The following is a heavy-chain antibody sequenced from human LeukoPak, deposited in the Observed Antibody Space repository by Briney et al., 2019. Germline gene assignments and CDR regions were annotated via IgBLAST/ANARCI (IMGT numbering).Heavy chain of an antibody. J-gene: IGHJ4*02. CDR1: GFTFSSYG. CDR3: ARGGTRPDYYFDY. Sequence: GRSLRLSCAASGFTFSSYGMHWVRQAPGKGLEWVAVIWYDGSNKYYADSVKGRFTISRDNSKNTLYLQMNSLRAEDTAVYYCARGGTRPDYYFDYWGQGTLLTVSS. V-gene: IGHV3-33*01. CDR2: IWYDGSNK. D-gene: IGHD2-2*01.